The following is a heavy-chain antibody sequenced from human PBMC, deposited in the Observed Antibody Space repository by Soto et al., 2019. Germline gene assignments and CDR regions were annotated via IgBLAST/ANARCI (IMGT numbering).Heavy chain of an antibody. CDR2: IDPSDSYT. Sequence: EVQLVQSGAEVKKPGESLRISCKGSGYSFTSYWISWVRQMPGKGLEWMGRIDPSDSYTNYSPSFQGHVTISADKSISTAYLQWSSLKASDTAMYYCARQQLVHRAYYGMDVWGQGTTVTVSS. V-gene: IGHV5-10-1*03. J-gene: IGHJ6*02. D-gene: IGHD6-13*01. CDR3: ARQQLVHRAYYGMDV. CDR1: GYSFTSYW.